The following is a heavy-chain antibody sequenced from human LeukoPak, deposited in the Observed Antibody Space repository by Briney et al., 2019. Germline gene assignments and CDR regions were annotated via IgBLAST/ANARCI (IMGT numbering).Heavy chain of an antibody. CDR2: INHSGST. Sequence: SETLSLTCAVYGGSFSGYYWSWIRQPPGKGLEWIGEINHSGSTNYNPSLKSRVTISVDTSKNQFSLKLSSVTAADTAVYYCARNSSDYWGQGTLVTVSS. V-gene: IGHV4-34*01. J-gene: IGHJ4*02. CDR3: ARNSSDY. D-gene: IGHD5-18*01. CDR1: GGSFSGYY.